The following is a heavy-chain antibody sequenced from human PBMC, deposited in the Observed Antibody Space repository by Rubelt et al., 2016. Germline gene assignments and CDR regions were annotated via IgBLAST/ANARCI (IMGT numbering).Heavy chain of an antibody. D-gene: IGHD6-13*01. J-gene: IGHJ5*02. V-gene: IGHV1-18*01. CDR3: AREDYSSSWPSGFDP. Sequence: GQGLEWVGWISAYNGNTNYAQKLQGRVTMTTDTSTSTAYMELRSQRSDDTAVYYCAREDYSSSWPSGFDPWGQGTLVTVSS. CDR2: ISAYNGNT.